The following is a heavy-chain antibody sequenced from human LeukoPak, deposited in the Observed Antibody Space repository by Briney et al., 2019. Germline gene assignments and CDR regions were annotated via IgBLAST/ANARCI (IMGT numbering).Heavy chain of an antibody. CDR1: GFTFSSYG. J-gene: IGHJ4*02. CDR2: ISYDGSNK. Sequence: GGSLRLSCAASGFTFSSYGMHWVRQAPGKGLEWVAVISYDGSNKYYADSVKGRFTISRDNSKNTLYLQMNSLRAEDTAVYYCARDHRSGTFGGVIMYWGQGTLVTVSS. V-gene: IGHV3-30*19. CDR3: ARDHRSGTFGGVIMY. D-gene: IGHD3-16*02.